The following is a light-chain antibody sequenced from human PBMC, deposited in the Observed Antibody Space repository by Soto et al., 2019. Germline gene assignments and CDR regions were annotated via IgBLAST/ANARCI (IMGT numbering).Light chain of an antibody. J-gene: IGKJ1*01. V-gene: IGKV1-5*03. Sequence: DGRRTRAPSKRAAAVGGGYCIGGRASQSISSWLPWYQQKPGKAPKLLIYKASSLESGVPSRFSGSGSGTEFTLPISSLQPADFATDYCPQYNSYWTSGQ. CDR3: PQYNSYWT. CDR1: QSISSW. CDR2: KAS.